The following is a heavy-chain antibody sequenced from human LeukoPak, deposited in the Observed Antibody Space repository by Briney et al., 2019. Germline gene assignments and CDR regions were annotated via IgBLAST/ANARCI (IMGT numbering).Heavy chain of an antibody. CDR2: ISSSSYI. CDR1: GFTFSSYS. CDR3: ARDRNGVCYDY. Sequence: GGSLRLSCAASGFTFSSYSMRWVRQAPGKGLEWVSSISSSSYIFYADSVKGRFTISRDNAKNSLYLQMNSLRAEDTAMYYCARDRNGVCYDYWGQGTLVTVSS. D-gene: IGHD2-8*01. J-gene: IGHJ4*02. V-gene: IGHV3-21*04.